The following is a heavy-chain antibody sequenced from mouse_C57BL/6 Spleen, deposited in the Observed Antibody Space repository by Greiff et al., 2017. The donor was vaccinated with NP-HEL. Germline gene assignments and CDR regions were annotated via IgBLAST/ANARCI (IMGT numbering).Heavy chain of an antibody. J-gene: IGHJ1*03. Sequence: VQLVESGAELVRPGASVTLSCKASGYTFTDYEMHWVKQTPVHGLEWIGAIDPETGGTAYNQKFKGKAILTADKSSSTAYMELRSLTSEDSAVYYCTRHPYYYGSSEGWYFDVWGTGTTVTVSS. D-gene: IGHD1-1*01. CDR2: IDPETGGT. V-gene: IGHV1-15*01. CDR1: GYTFTDYE. CDR3: TRHPYYYGSSEGWYFDV.